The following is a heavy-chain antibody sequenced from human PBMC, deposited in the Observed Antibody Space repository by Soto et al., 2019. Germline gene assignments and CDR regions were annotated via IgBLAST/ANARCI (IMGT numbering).Heavy chain of an antibody. Sequence: EVQLLESGGGLIQPGGSLRLSCAASGFTFSSYAMSWVRQAPGKGLEWVSGISANSVTTFYVDSVKGRFTISRDNSKKMLFLEMNNLRAEDTAIYYCAKRPRALLTFDYWGQGTLVTVSS. V-gene: IGHV3-23*01. CDR1: GFTFSSYA. CDR2: ISANSVTT. D-gene: IGHD1-26*01. CDR3: AKRPRALLTFDY. J-gene: IGHJ4*02.